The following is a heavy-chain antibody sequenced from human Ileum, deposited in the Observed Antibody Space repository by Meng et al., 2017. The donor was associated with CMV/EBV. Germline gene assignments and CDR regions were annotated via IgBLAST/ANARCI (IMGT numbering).Heavy chain of an antibody. Sequence: GESLKISCKASGYTFTSYGISWVRQAPGQGLEWMGWISAYNGNTNYAQKLQGRVTMTTDTSTSTAYMELRSLRSDDTAVYYCARMHCSSTSCYKSYYYYGMDVWGQGTTVTRLL. CDR3: ARMHCSSTSCYKSYYYYGMDV. CDR1: GYTFTSYG. D-gene: IGHD2-2*02. V-gene: IGHV1-18*01. J-gene: IGHJ6*02. CDR2: ISAYNGNT.